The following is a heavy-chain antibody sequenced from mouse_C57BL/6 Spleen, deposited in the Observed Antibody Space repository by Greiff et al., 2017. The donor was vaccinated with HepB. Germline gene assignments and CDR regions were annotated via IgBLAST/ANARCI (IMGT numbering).Heavy chain of an antibody. CDR3: TRGDDGAWFAY. CDR2: IDPEDGDT. J-gene: IGHJ3*01. D-gene: IGHD2-12*01. Sequence: VQLQQSGAELVRPGASVKLSCTASGFNIKDYYMHWVKQRPEQGLEWIGRIDPEDGDTEYAPKFKGKATMTADKSSNTAYLQLSSLTSEDTAVYYCTRGDDGAWFAYWGQGTLVTVSA. CDR1: GFNIKDYY. V-gene: IGHV14-1*01.